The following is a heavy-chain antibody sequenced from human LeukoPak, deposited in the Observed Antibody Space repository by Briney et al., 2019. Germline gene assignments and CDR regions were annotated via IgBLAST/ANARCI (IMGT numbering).Heavy chain of an antibody. CDR2: INPNNGAT. J-gene: IGHJ4*02. D-gene: IGHD1-26*01. CDR3: TSESGSYHGNDY. CDR1: GYTFTGYA. Sequence: EDSVKVSCKASGYTFTGYAMHWVHQAPGQGLEWMGRINPNNGATNYAQKLQGRVTITGDTSISTAYMELSSLRSDDTAVYYCTSESGSYHGNDYWGQGTLVTVSS. V-gene: IGHV1-2*06.